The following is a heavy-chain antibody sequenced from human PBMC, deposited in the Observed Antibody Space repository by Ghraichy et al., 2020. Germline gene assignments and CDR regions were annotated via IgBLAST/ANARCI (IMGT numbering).Heavy chain of an antibody. Sequence: SETLSLTCAVYGGSFSGYYWSWIRQPPGKGLELIGEINHSGSTNYNPSLNSRVTISVDTSKNQFSLKLSSVTAADTAVYYCARASTRGGYPIHRYYYYYYGMDVWGQGTTVTVSS. D-gene: IGHD5-12*01. J-gene: IGHJ6*02. CDR2: INHSGST. CDR3: ARASTRGGYPIHRYYYYYYGMDV. V-gene: IGHV4-34*01. CDR1: GGSFSGYY.